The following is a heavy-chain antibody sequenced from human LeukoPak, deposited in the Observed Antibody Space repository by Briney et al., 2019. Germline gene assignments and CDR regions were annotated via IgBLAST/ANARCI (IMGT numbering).Heavy chain of an antibody. Sequence: GGSLRLSCIASGFVFSRDNMNWVRRAPGKGLEWVAHISEAIYYADSVQGRFTISRDNSKNTLYLQMNSLRAEDTAVYYCAKDKGGITYVFDYWGQGTLVTVSS. D-gene: IGHD1-1*01. CDR3: AKDKGGITYVFDY. J-gene: IGHJ4*02. CDR2: ISEAI. V-gene: IGHV3-48*01. CDR1: GFVFSRDN.